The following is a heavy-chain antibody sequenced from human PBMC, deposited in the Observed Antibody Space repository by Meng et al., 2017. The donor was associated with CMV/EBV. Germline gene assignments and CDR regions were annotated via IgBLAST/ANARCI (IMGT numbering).Heavy chain of an antibody. CDR2: INPNSGGT. D-gene: IGHD3-22*01. V-gene: IGHV1-2*02. CDR1: GYTFTGYY. Sequence: QVQLVQSGAEVKKPGASVKVSCKASGYTFTGYYMHWVRQAPGQGLEWMGWINPNSGGTNYAQKFQGRVTMTRDTSISTAYMELSRLRSDDTAVYYCARDGGTYYYDSSGYYEYDYWGQGTLVTVSS. J-gene: IGHJ4*02. CDR3: ARDGGTYYYDSSGYYEYDY.